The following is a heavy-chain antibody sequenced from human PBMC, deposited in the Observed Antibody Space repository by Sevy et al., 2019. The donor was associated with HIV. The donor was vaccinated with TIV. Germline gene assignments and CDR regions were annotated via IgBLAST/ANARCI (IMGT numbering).Heavy chain of an antibody. J-gene: IGHJ4*02. CDR2: ISSNGGST. CDR3: VKLRSGMSYFDY. CDR1: GFTFSSYS. Sequence: GGSLRLSCAASGFTFSSYSMNWVRQAPGKGLEYVSAISSNGGSTYYADSVKGRFTISRDNSKNTLYLQMSSLRAEDTAVYYCVKLRSGMSYFDYWGQGTLVTVSS. V-gene: IGHV3-64D*06.